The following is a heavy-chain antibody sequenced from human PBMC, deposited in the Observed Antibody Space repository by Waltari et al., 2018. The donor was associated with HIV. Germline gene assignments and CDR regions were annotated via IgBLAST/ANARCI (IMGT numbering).Heavy chain of an antibody. J-gene: IGHJ4*02. Sequence: QVQLLQSSAEMKKPGASVRISCKASGYTFSAYHIHWVRQAPGQGLEWMAGINDTSGGTHILQKFRCRVTVTRDTAATTVYLDLSGLTFADTATYFCVRVIRGSPLDYWGPGTPVIVSS. CDR3: VRVIRGSPLDY. CDR1: GYTFSAYH. CDR2: INDTSGGT. V-gene: IGHV1-2*02. D-gene: IGHD6-19*01.